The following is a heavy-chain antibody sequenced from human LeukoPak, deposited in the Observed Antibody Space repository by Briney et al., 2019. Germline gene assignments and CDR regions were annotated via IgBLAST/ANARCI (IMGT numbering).Heavy chain of an antibody. D-gene: IGHD6-13*01. Sequence: PGGSLRLSCAASGFTFSSYSMNWVRQAPGKGLEWVSSISSSSSYIYYADSVKGRFTISRDNAKNSLYLQMNSLRAEDTAVYYCAKFRAAAGPRDFDYWGQGTLVTVSS. V-gene: IGHV3-21*04. CDR3: AKFRAAAGPRDFDY. CDR2: ISSSSSYI. CDR1: GFTFSSYS. J-gene: IGHJ4*02.